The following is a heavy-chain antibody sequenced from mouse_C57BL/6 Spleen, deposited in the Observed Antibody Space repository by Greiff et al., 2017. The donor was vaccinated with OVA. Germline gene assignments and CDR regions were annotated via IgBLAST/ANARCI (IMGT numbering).Heavy chain of an antibody. CDR2: ISSGSSTI. CDR3: ARGGLGRRDARDY. Sequence: EVMLVESGGGLVKPGGSLKLSCAASGFTFSDYGMHWVRQAPEKGLEWVAYISSGSSTIYYADTVKGRFTISRDNAKNTLFLQRTSLRSEDTAMYYGARGGLGRRDARDYWGQGTSVTVSS. V-gene: IGHV5-17*01. D-gene: IGHD4-1*01. CDR1: GFTFSDYG. J-gene: IGHJ4*01.